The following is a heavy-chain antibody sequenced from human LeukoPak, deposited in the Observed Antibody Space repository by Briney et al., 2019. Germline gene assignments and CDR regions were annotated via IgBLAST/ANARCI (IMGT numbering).Heavy chain of an antibody. CDR3: ARDSVGVPTDFDY. J-gene: IGHJ4*02. D-gene: IGHD1-26*01. CDR2: INQDEGQK. V-gene: IGHV3-7*01. CDR1: GFTIRNNW. Sequence: GGSLRLSCEASGFTIRNNWMSWVRLAPGKGLEYVANINQDEGQKYYVDSVKGRFTISKDTAKNSLNLQMNSLRAEDTGVYYCARDSVGVPTDFDYWGQGTLVTVSS.